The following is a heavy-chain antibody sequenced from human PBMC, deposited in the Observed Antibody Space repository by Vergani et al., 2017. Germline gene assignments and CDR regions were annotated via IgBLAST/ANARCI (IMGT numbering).Heavy chain of an antibody. Sequence: QVQLQESGPGLVKPSQTLSLTCTVSGGSISSGDYYWSWIRQPPGKGLELIGYIYYSGSTYYNPSLKSRVSISVDTSKKQFSLKLSSVTAADTAVYYCASKVQLLAYDIWGQGTMVTVSS. CDR2: IYYSGST. CDR3: ASKVQLLAYDI. CDR1: GGSISSGDYY. D-gene: IGHD2-2*01. V-gene: IGHV4-30-4*08. J-gene: IGHJ3*02.